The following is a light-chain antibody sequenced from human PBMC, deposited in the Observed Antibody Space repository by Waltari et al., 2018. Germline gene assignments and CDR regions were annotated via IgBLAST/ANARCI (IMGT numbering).Light chain of an antibody. CDR1: RSVLYSPNNKNY. CDR3: QQFYGSPFT. V-gene: IGKV4-1*01. J-gene: IGKJ4*01. Sequence: DIVMTQSPDSLAVSLVERATINCTSSRSVLYSPNNKNYLSWYHQKPGQPPKLLIYWESTPESGVPDRVSGSGSGTDFTLTISSLRAEDVALYYCQQFYGSPFTVGGGTKVEIK. CDR2: WES.